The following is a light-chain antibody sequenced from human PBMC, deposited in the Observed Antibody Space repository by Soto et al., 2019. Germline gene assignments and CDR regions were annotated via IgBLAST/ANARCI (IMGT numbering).Light chain of an antibody. CDR2: GNN. CDR1: SSNIGAGLD. Sequence: QSVLTQPPSVSGAPGQRVTIPCTGTSSNIGAGLDVHWYQHLPGTAPKLLIYGNNHRPSGVPDRFSGSKSGTSASLAITGLQAEDEADYSCQSFDTSLGRSVFGGGTKLTVL. V-gene: IGLV1-40*01. CDR3: QSFDTSLGRSV. J-gene: IGLJ2*01.